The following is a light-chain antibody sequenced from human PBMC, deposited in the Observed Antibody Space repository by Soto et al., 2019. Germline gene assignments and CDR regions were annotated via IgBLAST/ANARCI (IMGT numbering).Light chain of an antibody. J-gene: IGLJ1*01. Sequence: SVLTQPRSVSGSPGQSVTMPCTGTSSDVGGYNYVSWYQRHAGKGPKLIIYDVSERPSGVPDRFSASKSGNTASLTISGLQAEDEADYYCSSYAGNDVYVFGAGTKVTVL. CDR2: DVS. V-gene: IGLV2-11*01. CDR1: SSDVGGYNY. CDR3: SSYAGNDVYV.